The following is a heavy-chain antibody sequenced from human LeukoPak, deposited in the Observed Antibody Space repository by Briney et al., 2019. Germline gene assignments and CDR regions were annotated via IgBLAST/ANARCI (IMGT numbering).Heavy chain of an antibody. V-gene: IGHV1-2*02. CDR1: GYAFTDYY. CDR3: ARDGNFDY. D-gene: IGHD1-26*01. Sequence: ASVKVSCKASGYAFTDYYVHRVRQAPGQGLEWMGWISPNSGGTNYEQKFQGRVTMTRDTSISTAYMELSRLRSDDTAMYYCARDGNFDYWGQGTLVTVSS. J-gene: IGHJ4*02. CDR2: ISPNSGGT.